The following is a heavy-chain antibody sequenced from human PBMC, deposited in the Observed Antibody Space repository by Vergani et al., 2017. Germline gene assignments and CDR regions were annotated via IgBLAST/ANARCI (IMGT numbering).Heavy chain of an antibody. J-gene: IGHJ6*03. V-gene: IGHV1-69*01. CDR1: GGTFSSYA. Sequence: QVQLVQSGAEVKKPGSSVKVSCKASGGTFSSYAISWVRQAPGQGLEWMGGIIPIFGTANYAQKFQGRVTSTADESTSTAYMELSSLRSDDTAVYYCARDHSSSWNYYYYYMDVWGKGTTVTVSS. CDR2: IIPIFGTA. CDR3: ARDHSSSWNYYYYYMDV. D-gene: IGHD6-6*01.